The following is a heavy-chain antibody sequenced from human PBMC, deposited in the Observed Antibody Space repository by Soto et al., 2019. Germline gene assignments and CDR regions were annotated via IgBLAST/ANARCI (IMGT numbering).Heavy chain of an antibody. D-gene: IGHD6-13*01. J-gene: IGHJ6*02. V-gene: IGHV1-69*13. CDR1: GGTFSSYA. Sequence: ASVKVSCKASGGTFSSYAISWVRQAPGQGLEWMGGIIPIFGTANYAQKFQGRVTITADESTCTDYMELGSLRSEDTAVDYCARDSRPEIAADETYYYYGMDVWGQGTTVTVSS. CDR2: IIPIFGTA. CDR3: ARDSRPEIAADETYYYYGMDV.